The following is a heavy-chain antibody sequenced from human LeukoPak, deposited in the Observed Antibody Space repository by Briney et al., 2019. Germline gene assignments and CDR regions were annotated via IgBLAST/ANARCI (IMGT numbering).Heavy chain of an antibody. CDR3: TTTGDYGGNSDFDY. J-gene: IGHJ4*02. D-gene: IGHD4-23*01. Sequence: GGSLRLPCAASGFTFSNAWMSWVRQAPGKGLEWVGRIKSKTDGGTTDYAAPVKGRFTISRDDSKNTLYLQMNCLKTEDTAVYYCTTTGDYGGNSDFDYWGQGTLVTVSS. CDR2: IKSKTDGGTT. V-gene: IGHV3-15*01. CDR1: GFTFSNAW.